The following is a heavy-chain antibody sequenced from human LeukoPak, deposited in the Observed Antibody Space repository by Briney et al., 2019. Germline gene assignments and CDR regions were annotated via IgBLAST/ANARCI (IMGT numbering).Heavy chain of an antibody. V-gene: IGHV3-23*01. CDR2: ISGSGGST. Sequence: PGGSLRLSCAASGFTFSSYAMSWVRQAPGKGLEWVSGISGSGGSTYYADSVKGRFTISRDNSKNTLYLQMNSLRAEDTAVYYCAKDKYYYDSSGYLDYWGQGTLVTVSS. CDR1: GFTFSSYA. J-gene: IGHJ4*02. D-gene: IGHD3-22*01. CDR3: AKDKYYYDSSGYLDY.